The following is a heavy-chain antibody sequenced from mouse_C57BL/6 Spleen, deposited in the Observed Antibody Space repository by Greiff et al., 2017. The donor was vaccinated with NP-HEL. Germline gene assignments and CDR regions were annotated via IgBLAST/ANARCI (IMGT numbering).Heavy chain of an antibody. Sequence: QVQLQQSGAELARPGASVKLSCKASGYTFTSYGISWVKQRTGQGLEWIGEIYPRSGNTYYNEKFKGKATLTADKSSSTAYMELRSLTSGDSAVYFCARSMIAVVATPAWFAYWGQGTLVTVSA. CDR1: GYTFTSYG. V-gene: IGHV1-81*01. CDR3: ARSMIAVVATPAWFAY. D-gene: IGHD1-1*01. CDR2: IYPRSGNT. J-gene: IGHJ3*01.